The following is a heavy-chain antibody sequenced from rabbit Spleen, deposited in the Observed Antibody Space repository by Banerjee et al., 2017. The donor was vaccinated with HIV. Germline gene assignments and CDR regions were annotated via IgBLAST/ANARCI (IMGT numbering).Heavy chain of an antibody. V-gene: IGHV1S40*01. CDR2: IYADFSGST. J-gene: IGHJ4*01. Sequence: QSLEESGGDLVKPGASLTLTCTASGFSFSSSYYMCWVRQAPGKGLECIACIYADFSGSTYYASWAKGRFTISKTSSTTVTLQMTSLTAADTATYFCARGSATMTMVITGYYLGLWGPGTLVTVS. CDR1: GFSFSSSYY. CDR3: ARGSATMTMVITGYYLGL. D-gene: IGHD2-1*01.